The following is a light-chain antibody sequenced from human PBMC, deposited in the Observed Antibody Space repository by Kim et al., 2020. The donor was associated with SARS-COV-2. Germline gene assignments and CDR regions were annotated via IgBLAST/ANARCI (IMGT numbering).Light chain of an antibody. CDR1: SGSVSTSYY. Sequence: QTVVTQEPSFSVSPGGTVTLTCGLSSGSVSTSYYPRWFQQTPGQAPRTLIYSTNTRSSGVPDRFSGSILGNKAALTITGAQADDESDYYCLLYMNSGISVFGGGTQLTVL. CDR3: LLYMNSGISV. V-gene: IGLV8-61*01. CDR2: STN. J-gene: IGLJ2*01.